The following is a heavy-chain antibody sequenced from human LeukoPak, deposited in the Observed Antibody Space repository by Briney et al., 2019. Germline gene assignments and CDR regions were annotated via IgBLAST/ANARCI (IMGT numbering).Heavy chain of an antibody. CDR2: IRYDGSNK. J-gene: IGHJ6*02. CDR1: GFTFSSYG. D-gene: IGHD2-15*01. V-gene: IGHV3-30*02. CDR3: AKPRYCSGGSCLEDYYYGMDV. Sequence: GGSLRLSCAASGFTFSSYGMHWVRQAPAKGLEWVAFIRYDGSNKYYADSVKGRFTISRDNSKNTLYLQMNSLRAEDTAVYYCAKPRYCSGGSCLEDYYYGMDVWGQGTTVTVSS.